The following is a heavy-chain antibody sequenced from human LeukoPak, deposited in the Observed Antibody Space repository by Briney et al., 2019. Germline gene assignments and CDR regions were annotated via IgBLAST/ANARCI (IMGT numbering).Heavy chain of an antibody. V-gene: IGHV1-2*02. J-gene: IGHJ4*02. Sequence: ASVKVSCKASGYTFTGYYIHWVRQAPGQGLEWMGWINPNSGGTNYAQKFQGRVTMTRDTSISTAYMELSRLRSDNTAMYYCARDRGDEYCPGDCYSFGYWGQGTLVTVSS. CDR2: INPNSGGT. CDR1: GYTFTGYY. D-gene: IGHD2-21*02. CDR3: ARDRGDEYCPGDCYSFGY.